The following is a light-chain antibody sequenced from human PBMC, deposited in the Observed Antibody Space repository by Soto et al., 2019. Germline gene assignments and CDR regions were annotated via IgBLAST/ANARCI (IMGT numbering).Light chain of an antibody. CDR2: EVI. Sequence: QSVLTQPPSASGSPGQSVTISCTGTSSDVGGYKFVSWYQQHPGKAPKLIIYEVIKRPSGVPDRFSGSKSGNTASLTVSGLQAEDEGDYYCSSYTSSHTRVFGGGTKLTVL. V-gene: IGLV2-8*01. CDR3: SSYTSSHTRV. CDR1: SSDVGGYKF. J-gene: IGLJ3*02.